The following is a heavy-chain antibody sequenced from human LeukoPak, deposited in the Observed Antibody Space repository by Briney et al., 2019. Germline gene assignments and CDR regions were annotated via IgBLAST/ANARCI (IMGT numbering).Heavy chain of an antibody. CDR2: HYWNNDK. CDR1: GFSLSTTGVG. J-gene: IGHJ4*02. D-gene: IGHD3-10*01. V-gene: IGHV2-5*01. CDR3: AHKGRGSGSYTM. Sequence: SGPTLVKPTQTLTLTCTFSGFSLSTTGVGVSWIRQPPGKALAWLAVHYWNNDKSYSPSLKNRLTITKDTSKNQVVLILTNMDPVDTATYYCAHKGRGSGSYTMWGQGTLVTVSS.